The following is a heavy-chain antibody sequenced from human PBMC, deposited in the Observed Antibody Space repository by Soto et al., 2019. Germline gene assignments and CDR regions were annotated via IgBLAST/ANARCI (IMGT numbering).Heavy chain of an antibody. CDR3: ARLYGLDAFDI. CDR1: GGSTESLD. CDR2: VYYSGST. J-gene: IGHJ3*02. D-gene: IGHD4-17*01. Sequence: PSETLSLTCTVSGGSTESLDWSWVRQPPGKGLEWIGYVYYSGSTNYNPSLKSRVTISVDTSKNQFSLKLSSVTAADTAVYYCARLYGLDAFDIWGQGTMVTVS. V-gene: IGHV4-59*01.